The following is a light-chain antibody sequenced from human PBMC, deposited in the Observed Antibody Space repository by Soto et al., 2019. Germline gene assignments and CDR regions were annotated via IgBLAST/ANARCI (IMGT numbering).Light chain of an antibody. J-gene: IGLJ1*01. V-gene: IGLV2-8*01. CDR1: SNDVGGYNY. Sequence: SALTQPPSANGAPGQSVTISCTGTSNDVGGYNYVSWYQQHPGKAPKLMIYEVNKRPSGVPDRFSGSKSGNTASLTVSGLQAEDEADYYCSSFAVSNSFVFGTGTKVTVL. CDR3: SSFAVSNSFV. CDR2: EVN.